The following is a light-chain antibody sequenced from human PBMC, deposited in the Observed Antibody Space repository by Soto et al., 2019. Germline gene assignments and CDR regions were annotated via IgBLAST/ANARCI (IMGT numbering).Light chain of an antibody. CDR3: KQYNGSPWT. Sequence: DIQMTQSPSTLSASVGDRVTITCRASQTISTWVAWYQQKPGKAPKLLVHQASKLESGVPSRFSGSGSGTEFTLTISSLQPDDFAIYFCKQYNGSPWTFGQGTKVDIK. CDR2: QAS. V-gene: IGKV1-5*03. J-gene: IGKJ1*01. CDR1: QTISTW.